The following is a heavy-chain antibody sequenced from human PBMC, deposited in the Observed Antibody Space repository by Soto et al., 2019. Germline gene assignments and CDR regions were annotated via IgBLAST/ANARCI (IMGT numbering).Heavy chain of an antibody. CDR1: GFTFSSYA. V-gene: IGHV3-30-3*01. CDR2: ISYDGSNK. CDR3: ARGWIVVAIESLDY. D-gene: IGHD3-22*01. Sequence: GGSLRLSCAASGFTFSSYAMHWVRQAPGKGLEWVAVISYDGSNKYYADSVKGRFTISRDNSKNTLYLQMNSLRAEDTAVYYCARGWIVVAIESLDYWGQGTLVTVSS. J-gene: IGHJ4*02.